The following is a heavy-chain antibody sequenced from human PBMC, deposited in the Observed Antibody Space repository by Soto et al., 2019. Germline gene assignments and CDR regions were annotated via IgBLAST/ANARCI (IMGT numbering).Heavy chain of an antibody. CDR2: IYYSGST. CDR1: GGSISSGDYY. V-gene: IGHV4-30-4*01. J-gene: IGHJ5*02. D-gene: IGHD2-2*03. Sequence: QVQLQESGPGLVKPSQTLSLTCTVSGGSISSGDYYWSWIREAPGKGLGWIGYIYYSGSTYYNPSLKSRVTISVDTSKNQLSLKLSSVAAADTAVYYCARHGYCSSTRCYAGGGWFDPWGQGTLVTVSS. CDR3: ARHGYCSSTRCYAGGGWFDP.